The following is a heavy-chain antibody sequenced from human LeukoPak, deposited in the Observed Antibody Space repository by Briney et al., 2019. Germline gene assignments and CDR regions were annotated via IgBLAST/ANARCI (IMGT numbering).Heavy chain of an antibody. V-gene: IGHV4-4*07. CDR1: GGSISSYY. D-gene: IGHD6-19*01. CDR2: IYISGST. Sequence: SETLSLTCTVSGGSISSYYWSWIRQPAGKGLEWIGHIYISGSTNYNPSLKSRVTMSVDTSKNQFSLKLSSVTAADTAVYYCARYGSDWSFDYWGQGTLVTVSS. CDR3: ARYGSDWSFDY. J-gene: IGHJ4*02.